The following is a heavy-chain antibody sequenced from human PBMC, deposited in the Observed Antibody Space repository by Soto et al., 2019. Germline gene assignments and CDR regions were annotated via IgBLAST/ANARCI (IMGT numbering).Heavy chain of an antibody. V-gene: IGHV3-30*09. CDR3: ARPGDGSGNYLPGY. J-gene: IGHJ4*02. D-gene: IGHD3-10*01. CDR1: GFTFSTYA. Sequence: QVQLVESGGGVVQPGRSLRLSCAASGFTFSTYAMHWVRQAPGKGLEWVSVISYDGTNKYYADSVKGRFAISRDNSKNTLYLQMNSLRVEDTAVYYCARPGDGSGNYLPGYWGQGTLVTVSS. CDR2: ISYDGTNK.